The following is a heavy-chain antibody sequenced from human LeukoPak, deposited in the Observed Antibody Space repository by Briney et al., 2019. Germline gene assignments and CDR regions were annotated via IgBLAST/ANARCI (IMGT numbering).Heavy chain of an antibody. J-gene: IGHJ4*02. CDR2: ISYDGINK. CDR3: AKVRGPLGGAVDY. D-gene: IGHD1-26*01. Sequence: QSGGSLRLSCAASGFTFSIYAIRWVRQAPGKGLEWVAVISYDGINKYYTDSVKGRFTISRDNSKNTLYLQMNSLRAEDTAVYYCAKVRGPLGGAVDYWGQGTLVTVSS. CDR1: GFTFSIYA. V-gene: IGHV3-30-3*01.